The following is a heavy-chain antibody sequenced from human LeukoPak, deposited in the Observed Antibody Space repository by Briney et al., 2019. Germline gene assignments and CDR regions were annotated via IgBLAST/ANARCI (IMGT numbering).Heavy chain of an antibody. V-gene: IGHV4-59*01. CDR3: ARDSRFWSGYPSPPAEKIVDY. CDR1: GGSISSYY. Sequence: ASETLSLTCTVSGGSISSYYWSWIRQPPGKGLEWIGYIYYSGSTNYNPSLKSRVTISVDTSKNQFSLKLSSVTAADTAVYYCARDSRFWSGYPSPPAEKIVDYWGQGTLVTVSS. CDR2: IYYSGST. D-gene: IGHD3-3*01. J-gene: IGHJ4*02.